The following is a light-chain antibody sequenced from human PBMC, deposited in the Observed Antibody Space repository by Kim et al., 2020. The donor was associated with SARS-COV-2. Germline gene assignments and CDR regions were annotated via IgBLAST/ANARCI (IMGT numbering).Light chain of an antibody. Sequence: PGERATLSCRASQSVSSSYLAWYQQKPGQAPRLLIYGSSSRATGITDRFSGSGSGTDFTLTISRLEPEDFAVYYCQQYGSSPWTFGQGTKVDIK. CDR3: QQYGSSPWT. CDR2: GSS. V-gene: IGKV3-20*01. CDR1: QSVSSSY. J-gene: IGKJ1*01.